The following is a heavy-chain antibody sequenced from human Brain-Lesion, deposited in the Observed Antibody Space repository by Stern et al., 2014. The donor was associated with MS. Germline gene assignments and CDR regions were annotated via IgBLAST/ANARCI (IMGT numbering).Heavy chain of an antibody. J-gene: IGHJ6*02. D-gene: IGHD1-26*01. CDR1: GYTFTSYD. V-gene: IGHV1-8*01. CDR3: ARTGARGYYYYYYGMDV. CDR2: MKPNSGNT. Sequence: QVQLVQSGAEVRVPGASVKVSCKASGYTFTSYDINWVRQATGQGLEWMGWMKPNSGNTGYAQKFQGRVTMTRNTSISTAYMELSSLRSEDTAVYYCARTGARGYYYYYYGMDVWGQGTTVTVSS.